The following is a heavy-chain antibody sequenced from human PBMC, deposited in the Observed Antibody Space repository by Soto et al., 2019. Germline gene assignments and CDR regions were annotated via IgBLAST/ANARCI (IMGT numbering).Heavy chain of an antibody. D-gene: IGHD3-3*01. CDR2: IYYSGST. CDR1: GGSISSSSYY. CDR3: GGGVTYYYMDV. V-gene: IGHV4-39*01. Sequence: SETLSLTCTVSGGSISSSSYYWGWIRQPPGKGLEWIGSIYYSGSTYYNPSLKSRVTISVDTSKNQFSLKLSSVTAADTAVYYCGGGVTYYYMDVWGKGTTVTVSS. J-gene: IGHJ6*03.